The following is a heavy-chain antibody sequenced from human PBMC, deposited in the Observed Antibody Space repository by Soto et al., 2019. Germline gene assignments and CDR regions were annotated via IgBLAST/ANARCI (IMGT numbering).Heavy chain of an antibody. CDR2: INPNSGGT. D-gene: IGHD3-3*01. J-gene: IGHJ3*02. CDR1: GYTFTGYY. Sequence: ASVKVSCKASGYTFTGYYMHWVRQAPGQGLEWMGWINPNSGGTNYAQKFQGWVTMTRGTSISTAYMELSRLRSDDTAVYYCARAGSYDFWSGYYDAFDIWGQGTMVTVSS. V-gene: IGHV1-2*04. CDR3: ARAGSYDFWSGYYDAFDI.